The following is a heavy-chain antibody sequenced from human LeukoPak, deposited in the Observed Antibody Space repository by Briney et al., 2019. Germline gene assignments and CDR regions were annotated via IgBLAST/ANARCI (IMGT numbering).Heavy chain of an antibody. CDR2: IYPHDGTT. CDR1: GGTFSSYA. J-gene: IGHJ5*02. V-gene: IGHV1-69*06. Sequence: SVKVSCKASGGTFSSYAISWVRQAPGEGLEWVGLIYPHDGTTNYAQKFQGRVTMTVDRSTTTFYMELSSLTSGDTAVYYCTRDRPHNWFDPWGQGTLVTVSP. CDR3: TRDRPHNWFDP.